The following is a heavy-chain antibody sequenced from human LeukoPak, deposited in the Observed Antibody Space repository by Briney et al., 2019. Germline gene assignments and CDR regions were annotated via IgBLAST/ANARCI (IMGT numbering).Heavy chain of an antibody. CDR2: ISYDGGDQ. J-gene: IGHJ4*02. CDR1: GFTFSSYG. D-gene: IGHD6-13*01. Sequence: GKSLRLSCAASGFTFSSYGMHWVRQAPGKGLEWVAVISYDGGDQYYADSVKGRFTVSRDNSKNTLYLEMNSLRVEDTAVYYCARVGSSWSFDYWGQGTLVTVSS. CDR3: ARVGSSWSFDY. V-gene: IGHV3-33*08.